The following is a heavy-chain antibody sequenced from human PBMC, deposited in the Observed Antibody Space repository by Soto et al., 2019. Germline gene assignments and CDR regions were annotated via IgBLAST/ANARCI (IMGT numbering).Heavy chain of an antibody. J-gene: IGHJ6*02. V-gene: IGHV4-61*01. CDR2: IYYSGST. D-gene: IGHD6-6*01. CDR1: GGSVSSGSYY. CDR3: ARGKGQLVYYYYGMDV. Sequence: SETLSLTCTVSGGSVSSGSYYWSWIRQPPGKGLEWIGYIYYSGSTNYNPSLKSRVTISVDTSKNQFSLKLSSVTAADTAVYYXARGKGQLVYYYYGMDVWGQGTTVTVSS.